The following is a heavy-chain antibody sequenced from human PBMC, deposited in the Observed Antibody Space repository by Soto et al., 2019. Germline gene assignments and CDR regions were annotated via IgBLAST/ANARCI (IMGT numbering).Heavy chain of an antibody. V-gene: IGHV1-69*06. CDR3: ARLLEFRDGYISQFDF. D-gene: IGHD6-13*01. Sequence: GASVKVSCKASGGTFSNYPFSWVRQAPGQGPEWMGGIIPVFGTADYAQKFQGRLTITADKSTTTVYMELSSLRSEDTAVYYCARLLEFRDGYISQFDFWGQGTLVTVSS. CDR2: IIPVFGTA. J-gene: IGHJ4*02. CDR1: GGTFSNYP.